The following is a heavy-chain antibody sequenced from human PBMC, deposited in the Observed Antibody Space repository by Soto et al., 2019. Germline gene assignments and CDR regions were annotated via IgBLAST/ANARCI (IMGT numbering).Heavy chain of an antibody. J-gene: IGHJ4*02. CDR2: FDPEDGET. Sequence: GSVKVSCKVSGYTLTELSMHWVRQAPGKGLEWMGGFDPEDGETIYAQKFQGRVTMTEDTSTDTAYMELSSLRSEDTAVYYCATVGVYYDSSGFFDYWGQGTLVTVSS. V-gene: IGHV1-24*01. CDR3: ATVGVYYDSSGFFDY. CDR1: GYTLTELS. D-gene: IGHD3-22*01.